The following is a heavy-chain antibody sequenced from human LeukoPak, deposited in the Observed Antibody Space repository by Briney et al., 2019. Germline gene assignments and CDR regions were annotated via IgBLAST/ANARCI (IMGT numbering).Heavy chain of an antibody. D-gene: IGHD1-26*01. CDR3: TTPSGRSRRARAFDI. J-gene: IGHJ3*02. V-gene: IGHV3-15*01. Sequence: GGSLRLSCAASGFTFSNAWMSWVRQAPGKGLEWVGRIKSKTDGGTTDYAAPVKGRFTISRDDSKNTLYLQMNSLKTEDTAVYYCTTPSGRSRRARAFDIWGQGTMVTVSS. CDR1: GFTFSNAW. CDR2: IKSKTDGGTT.